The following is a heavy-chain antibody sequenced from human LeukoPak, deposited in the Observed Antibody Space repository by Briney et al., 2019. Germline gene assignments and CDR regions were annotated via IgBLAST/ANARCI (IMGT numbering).Heavy chain of an antibody. J-gene: IGHJ4*02. Sequence: SETLSLTCAVYGGTFSGYYWSWIRQPPGKGLEWIGEINHSGSTNYNPSLKSRVTISVDTSKNQFSLKLSSVTAADTAVYYCARSTRDYKPFDYWGQGTPVTVSS. V-gene: IGHV4-34*01. CDR2: INHSGST. CDR3: ARSTRDYKPFDY. CDR1: GGTFSGYY. D-gene: IGHD4-11*01.